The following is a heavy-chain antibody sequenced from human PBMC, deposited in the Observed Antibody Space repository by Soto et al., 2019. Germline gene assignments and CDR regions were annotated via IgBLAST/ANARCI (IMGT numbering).Heavy chain of an antibody. J-gene: IGHJ6*02. Sequence: WASVKVSCKASGGTFSSYAISWVRQAPGQGXEWMGGIIPIFGTANYAQKFQGRVTITADESTSTAYMELSSLRSEDTAVYYCARGMIVVVGHYYYYGMDVWGQGTTVTVSS. CDR3: ARGMIVVVGHYYYYGMDV. D-gene: IGHD3-22*01. V-gene: IGHV1-69*13. CDR2: IIPIFGTA. CDR1: GGTFSSYA.